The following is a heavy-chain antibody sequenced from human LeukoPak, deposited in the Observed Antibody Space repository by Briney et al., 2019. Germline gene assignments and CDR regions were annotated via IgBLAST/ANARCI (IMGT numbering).Heavy chain of an antibody. CDR2: VHYRGST. V-gene: IGHV4-39*07. CDR1: NDSIISVDYY. CDR3: ATALTTSEYFQH. Sequence: PSETLSLTCTVSNDSIISVDYYSGRVRQPPGKGLERIGRVHYRGSTYYNPSLTRRITMSLDTSKNQFSLKLISVTAADSAVYYCATALTTSEYFQHWGQGTLVTVS. D-gene: IGHD1-1*01. J-gene: IGHJ1*01.